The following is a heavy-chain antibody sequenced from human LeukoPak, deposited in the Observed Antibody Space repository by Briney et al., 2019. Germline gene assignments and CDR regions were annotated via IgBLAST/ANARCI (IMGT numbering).Heavy chain of an antibody. J-gene: IGHJ5*02. Sequence: GGSLRLSCAASGLTVSNAWMSWVRQAPGKGLEWVGRIRSNSDGGTTDYAAPVKGRFTIPRDDSGNTLFLQMSSLEIEDTAVYYCTRMNYARFDPWGQGTLVTVSP. D-gene: IGHD2-2*01. CDR1: GLTVSNAW. CDR3: TRMNYARFDP. CDR2: IRSNSDGGTT. V-gene: IGHV3-15*01.